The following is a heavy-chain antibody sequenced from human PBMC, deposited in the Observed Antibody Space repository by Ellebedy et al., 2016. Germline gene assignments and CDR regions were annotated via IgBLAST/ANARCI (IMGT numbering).Heavy chain of an antibody. V-gene: IGHV3-66*01. CDR2: IYSGGST. J-gene: IGHJ4*02. CDR1: GFTVSSNY. CDR3: ARDGDGYPYDY. Sequence: GGSLRLXXAASGFTVSSNYMSWVRQAPGKGLEWVSVIYSGGSTYYADSVKGRFTISRDNSKNTLYLQMNSLRAEDTAVYYCARDGDGYPYDYWGQGTLVTVSS. D-gene: IGHD5-24*01.